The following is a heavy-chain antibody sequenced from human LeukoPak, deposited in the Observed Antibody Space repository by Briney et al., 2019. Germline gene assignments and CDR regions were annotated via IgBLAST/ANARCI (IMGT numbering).Heavy chain of an antibody. J-gene: IGHJ4*02. CDR2: IYSGGST. CDR1: GFTVSSNY. CDR3: ASAIPSSISCYSFDY. D-gene: IGHD2-2*01. Sequence: GGSLRLSCAASGFTVSSNYMSWVRQAPGKGLEWVSVIYSGGSTYYADSVKGRFTISRDNSKNTLYLQMNSLRAEDTAVYYCASAIPSSISCYSFDYWGQGILVTVSS. V-gene: IGHV3-53*01.